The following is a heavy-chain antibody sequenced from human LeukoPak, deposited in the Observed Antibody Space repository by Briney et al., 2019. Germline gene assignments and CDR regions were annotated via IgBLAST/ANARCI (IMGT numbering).Heavy chain of an antibody. CDR1: GGSFSGYY. CDR2: INHSGST. D-gene: IGHD3-3*01. V-gene: IGHV4-34*01. J-gene: IGHJ5*02. CDR3: ARGDRHDFWSGYYTGLPWFDP. Sequence: PSETLSLTCAVYGGSFSGYYWSWIRQPPGKGLEWIGEINHSGSTNYNPSLKSRVTISVDTSKNQFSLKLSSVTAADTAVYYCARGDRHDFWSGYYTGLPWFDPWGQGTLVTVSS.